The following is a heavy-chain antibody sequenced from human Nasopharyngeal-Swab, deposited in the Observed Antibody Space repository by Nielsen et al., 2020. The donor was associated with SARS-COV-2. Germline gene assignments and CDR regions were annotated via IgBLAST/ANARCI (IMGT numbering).Heavy chain of an antibody. CDR3: AKTLGQQLGYYYYYYMDV. J-gene: IGHJ6*03. CDR2: ISGSGDST. D-gene: IGHD6-13*01. V-gene: IGHV3-23*01. Sequence: WIRQSPGKGLEGVSVISGSGDSTYYADSVKGRFTISRDNSKNTVYLQMNSLRAEDTAVYYCAKTLGQQLGYYYYYYMDVWGKGTTVTVSS.